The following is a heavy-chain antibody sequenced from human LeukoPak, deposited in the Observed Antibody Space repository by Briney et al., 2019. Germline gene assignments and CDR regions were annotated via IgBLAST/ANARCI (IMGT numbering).Heavy chain of an antibody. J-gene: IGHJ4*02. Sequence: ASAKVSCKASGYTFTSYYMHWVRQAPGQGLEWMGIINPSGGSTSYAQKFQGRVTMTRDTSTSTVYMELSSLRSEDTAVYYCARDFPRDIVGATQPDYWGQGTLVTVSS. CDR2: INPSGGST. D-gene: IGHD1-26*01. V-gene: IGHV1-46*01. CDR1: GYTFTSYY. CDR3: ARDFPRDIVGATQPDY.